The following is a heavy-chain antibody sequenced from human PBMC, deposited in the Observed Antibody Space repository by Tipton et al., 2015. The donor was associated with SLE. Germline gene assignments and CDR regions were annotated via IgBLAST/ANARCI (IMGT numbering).Heavy chain of an antibody. D-gene: IGHD6-6*01. J-gene: IGHJ4*02. CDR3: ARGLAAREDY. V-gene: IGHV3-30-3*01. Sequence: QVQLVQSGGGVVQPGRSLRLSCAASGFTFSSYAMHWVRQAPGKGLEWVAVISYDGSNKYYADSVKGRFTISRDNSKNTLYLQMNSLRAEDTAVYYCARGLAAREDYWGQGTLVTVSS. CDR1: GFTFSSYA. CDR2: ISYDGSNK.